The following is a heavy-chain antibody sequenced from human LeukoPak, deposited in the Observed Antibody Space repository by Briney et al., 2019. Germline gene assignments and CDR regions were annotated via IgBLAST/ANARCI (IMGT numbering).Heavy chain of an antibody. Sequence: ASVKVSCKASGYTFTSYYIHWVRQAPGQGLEWMGVINPGGGASSYAQKFQDRVTITRDTSASTAYMELSSLRSEDTAVYYCARASVSRYSYGWCYFDYWGQGTLVTVSS. CDR3: ARASVSRYSYGWCYFDY. CDR1: GYTFTSYY. CDR2: INPGGGAS. J-gene: IGHJ4*02. D-gene: IGHD5-18*01. V-gene: IGHV1-46*01.